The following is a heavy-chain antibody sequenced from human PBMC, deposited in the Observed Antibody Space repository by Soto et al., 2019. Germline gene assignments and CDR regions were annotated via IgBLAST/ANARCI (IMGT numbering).Heavy chain of an antibody. CDR2: IYWHDDK. D-gene: IGHD6-13*01. Sequence: SGPTLVNPTQTLTLTCTFSGFSLSTTGVGVSWIRQPPGKALEWLALIYWHDDKRSSPSLKSRPTNTKDTSQNQVVLTMTDMDPVDTATYYCAHRGGAAVGLYYFDYWGHGALVTVSS. CDR3: AHRGGAAVGLYYFDY. V-gene: IGHV2-5*01. CDR1: GFSLSTTGVG. J-gene: IGHJ4*01.